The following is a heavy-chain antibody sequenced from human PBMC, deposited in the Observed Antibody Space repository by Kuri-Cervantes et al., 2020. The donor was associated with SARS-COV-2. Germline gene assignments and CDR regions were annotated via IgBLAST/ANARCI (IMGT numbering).Heavy chain of an antibody. V-gene: IGHV3-21*01. Sequence: GGSLRLSCADSGFTFSSYSMNWVRQAPGKGLEWVSYISSSSSYIYYADSLKGRFTISRDNAKNSLYLQMNSLRAEDTAVYYCARKKTDMDVWGKGTTVTVSS. CDR3: ARKKTDMDV. J-gene: IGHJ6*03. CDR1: GFTFSSYS. CDR2: ISSSSSYI. D-gene: IGHD1-14*01.